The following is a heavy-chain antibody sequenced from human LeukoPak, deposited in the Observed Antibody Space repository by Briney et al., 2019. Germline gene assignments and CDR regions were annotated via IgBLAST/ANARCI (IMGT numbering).Heavy chain of an antibody. V-gene: IGHV3-23*01. J-gene: IGHJ4*02. Sequence: PGGSLRLSCAASGFTFSSYAISWVRQAPGKGLEWVSAISGSGGSTYYVDSVKGRFTISRDNSKNTLYLQMNSLRAEDTAVYYCAKYAMGQWYFDYWGQGTLVTVSS. CDR3: AKYAMGQWYFDY. CDR1: GFTFSSYA. D-gene: IGHD6-19*01. CDR2: ISGSGGST.